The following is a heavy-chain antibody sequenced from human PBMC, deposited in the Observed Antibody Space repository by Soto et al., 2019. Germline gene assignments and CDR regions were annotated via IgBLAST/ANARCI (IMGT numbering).Heavy chain of an antibody. V-gene: IGHV4-30-2*06. CDR3: ARDYYGMDV. J-gene: IGHJ6*02. Sequence: TLSLTCTVSGGSISSGGYSWTWIRQSPGKGLEWIGYTYQSGSAYYNPSLKSRVTISVDRSKSQFSLNLTSVTAADTAVYYCARDYYGMDVWGQGTTVTVS. CDR1: GGSISSGGYS. CDR2: TYQSGSA.